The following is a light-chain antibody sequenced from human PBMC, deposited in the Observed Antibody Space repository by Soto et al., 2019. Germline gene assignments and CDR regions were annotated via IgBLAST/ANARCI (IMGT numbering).Light chain of an antibody. V-gene: IGKV1-5*01. CDR1: QNVNNW. J-gene: IGKJ1*01. CDR2: DAS. Sequence: DMRMTQFPSALSASVGDRVTITCRASQNVNNWLAWYQHKPGKAPQLLIYDASVLETGVPSRFSGSGSGTEFTLAISGLQSDDFATYYCQQYNTYWTFGPGTKVDIK. CDR3: QQYNTYWT.